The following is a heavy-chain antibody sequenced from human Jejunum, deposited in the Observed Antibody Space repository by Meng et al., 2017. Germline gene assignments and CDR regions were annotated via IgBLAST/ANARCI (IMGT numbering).Heavy chain of an antibody. Sequence: QVQLQESGPGLVKPAQTLSLTCTVSGGSMNSAGHYWSWIRQDPGKGLEWIGYIHYSGGTYYNPSLKSRVTISVDTSKNQFSLKLNSVSAADTAVYYCARDYGTSRPFEYWGQGILVTVSS. V-gene: IGHV4-31*03. D-gene: IGHD1/OR15-1a*01. CDR2: IHYSGGT. J-gene: IGHJ4*02. CDR3: ARDYGTSRPFEY. CDR1: GGSMNSAGHY.